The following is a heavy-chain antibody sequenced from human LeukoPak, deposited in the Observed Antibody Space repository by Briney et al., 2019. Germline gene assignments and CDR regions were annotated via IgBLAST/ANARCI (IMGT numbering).Heavy chain of an antibody. Sequence: GGSLRLSCAASGFSFSSYNMNWVRLTPGKGLEWVSSITSSSTYTFYADSVKGRFTISRDNAKNSLDLEMNGLRDEDTAVYYCGSYGSGSLDYWGQGTLVTVSS. CDR3: GSYGSGSLDY. V-gene: IGHV3-21*01. CDR1: GFSFSSYN. D-gene: IGHD3-10*01. J-gene: IGHJ4*02. CDR2: ITSSSTYT.